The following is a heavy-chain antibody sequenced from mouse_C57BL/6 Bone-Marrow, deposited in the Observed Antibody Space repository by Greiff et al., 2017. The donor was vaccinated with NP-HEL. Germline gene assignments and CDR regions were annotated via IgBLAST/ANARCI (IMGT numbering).Heavy chain of an antibody. CDR1: GYTFTSYG. D-gene: IGHD1-1*01. CDR2: IYPRSGNT. V-gene: IGHV1-81*01. Sequence: QVQLQQSGAELARPGASVKLSCKASGYTFTSYGISWVKQRTGQGLEWIGEIYPRSGNTYYNEKFKGKATLTADKSSSTAYMELRSLTSEDSAVYFCARPHYGSSLYAMDYWGQGTSVTVSS. CDR3: ARPHYGSSLYAMDY. J-gene: IGHJ4*01.